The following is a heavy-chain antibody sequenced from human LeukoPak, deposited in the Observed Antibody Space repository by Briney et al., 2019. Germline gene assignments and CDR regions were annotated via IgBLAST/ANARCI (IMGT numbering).Heavy chain of an antibody. J-gene: IGHJ4*02. CDR1: GFNFIDYT. V-gene: IGHV3-7*01. D-gene: IGHD7-27*01. CDR2: IKQDGSEK. Sequence: PGGSLRLSCAASGFNFIDYTMNWVRQAPGKGLEWVANIKQDGSEKYYVDSVRGRFTISRDNAKNSLYLQMNSLRAEDTAVYYCARASGDIDYWGQGTLVTVSS. CDR3: ARASGDIDY.